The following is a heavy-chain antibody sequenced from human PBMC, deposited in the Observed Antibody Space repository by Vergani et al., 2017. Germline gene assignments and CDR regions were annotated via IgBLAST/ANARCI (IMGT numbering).Heavy chain of an antibody. CDR2: IRSRANSYAT. Sequence: EVQLLESGGGLVQPGGSLKLSCAASGFTFSGSAMHWVRQASGKGLEWVGRIRSRANSYATAYAASVKGRFTISRDDSKNTAYLQMNSLKTEDTAVYYCTRLSSYYYYYMDVWGKGTTVTVSS. CDR3: TRLSSYYYYYMDV. V-gene: IGHV3-73*01. J-gene: IGHJ6*03. CDR1: GFTFSGSA.